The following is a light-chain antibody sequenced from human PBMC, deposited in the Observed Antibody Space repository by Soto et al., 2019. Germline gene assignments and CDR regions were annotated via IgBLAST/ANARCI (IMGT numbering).Light chain of an antibody. CDR3: QQYNNRPPN. J-gene: IGKJ4*01. V-gene: IGKV3-15*01. CDR2: GAS. CDR1: QSVINY. Sequence: EIVMTQSPSTLSVSPVERSTLSFRASQSVINYLAWYQQKPGQAPRLLIYGASTRATGIPARFSGSGSWTEFTLTISRLQSEDFAVYYSQQYNNRPPNFVGGTKVDI.